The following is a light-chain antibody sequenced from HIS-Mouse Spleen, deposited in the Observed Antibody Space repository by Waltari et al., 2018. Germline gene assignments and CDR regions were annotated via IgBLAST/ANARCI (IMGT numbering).Light chain of an antibody. Sequence: SYELTQPPSVSVSPGQTARITCSXDAXPKKYAYWYQQKSGQAPVLVIYEDSKXPSGTXERXXGXRAGXXATLTISXXXVXXEAXYYCYSTDSSGNHRVXXGGTKLTV. J-gene: IGLJ2*01. V-gene: IGLV3-10*01. CDR2: EDS. CDR1: AXPKKY. CDR3: YSTDSSGNHRV.